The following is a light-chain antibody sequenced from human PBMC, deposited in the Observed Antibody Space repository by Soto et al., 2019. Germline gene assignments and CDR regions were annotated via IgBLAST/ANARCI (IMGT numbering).Light chain of an antibody. Sequence: DSVLTQSPATLSLSPGERAPLSCRASQSVSNNYLAWYQQKPGQAPRLLIYGASNRATGIPDRFSGSGSGTDFTLTISRLEPEDFAVYYCQQYGSSGTFGQGTKVDIK. CDR3: QQYGSSGT. V-gene: IGKV3-20*01. CDR1: QSVSNNY. CDR2: GAS. J-gene: IGKJ1*01.